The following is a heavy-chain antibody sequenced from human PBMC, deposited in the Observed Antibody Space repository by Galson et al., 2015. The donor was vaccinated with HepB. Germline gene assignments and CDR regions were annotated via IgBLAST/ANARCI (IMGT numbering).Heavy chain of an antibody. CDR2: ISSRGRDI. J-gene: IGHJ6*02. V-gene: IGHV3-48*02. CDR1: GFSFRTYS. CDR3: ARDNDYYGSGNYYYYAMDV. D-gene: IGHD3-10*01. Sequence: SLRLSCAASGFSFRTYSMNWVRQAPGKGLEWISYISSRGRDIYYADSVKGRFTISRDNAKNSLYLQMDSLRDEDTAVHYCARDNDYYGSGNYYYYAMDVWGQGTTVTVSS.